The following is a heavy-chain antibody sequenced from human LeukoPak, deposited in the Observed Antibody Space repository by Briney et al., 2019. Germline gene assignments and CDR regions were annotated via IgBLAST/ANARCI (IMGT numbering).Heavy chain of an antibody. J-gene: IGHJ3*01. CDR1: RFTFNTYA. CDR2: ISSDGSNK. D-gene: IGHD2-8*02. CDR3: ARPYDTTGLFYAFDA. Sequence: GSLRLSCAASRFTFNTYAMHWVRQAPGKGLEWVAVISSDGSNKYYADSVKGRFTISRDNSKNTLYLQMNSLRAEDTAVFYCARPYDTTGLFYAFDAWGQGTVVTVSS. V-gene: IGHV3-30-3*01.